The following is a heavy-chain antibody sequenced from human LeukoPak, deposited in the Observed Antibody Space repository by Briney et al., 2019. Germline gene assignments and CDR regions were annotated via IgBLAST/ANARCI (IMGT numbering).Heavy chain of an antibody. CDR1: GFTFSDYY. Sequence: PGRSLRLSCAASGFTFSDYYMSWIRQAPGKGLEWLSYISDLSNNRYYADTVKGRFIISRDDAKNSVYLQMSSLRAEDTAVYYCARFGTSGYSGDHWGQGTLVTVSS. D-gene: IGHD3-22*01. V-gene: IGHV3-11*04. CDR2: ISDLSNNR. J-gene: IGHJ4*02. CDR3: ARFGTSGYSGDH.